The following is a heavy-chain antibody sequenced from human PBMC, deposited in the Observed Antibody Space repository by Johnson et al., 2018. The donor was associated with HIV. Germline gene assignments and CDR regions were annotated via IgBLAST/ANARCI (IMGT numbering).Heavy chain of an antibody. Sequence: VQLVESGGGLVQPGGSLRLSCAASGFTFSNAWMNWVRQAPGKGLEWVGHIKSKTDGGTTDYAAPVKGRFTISRDNAKNSLYLQMNSLRAEDTAVYYCARGGVGAGDAFDIWGQGTMVTVSS. V-gene: IGHV3-15*01. CDR3: ARGGVGAGDAFDI. CDR2: IKSKTDGGTT. D-gene: IGHD1-26*01. CDR1: GFTFSNAW. J-gene: IGHJ3*02.